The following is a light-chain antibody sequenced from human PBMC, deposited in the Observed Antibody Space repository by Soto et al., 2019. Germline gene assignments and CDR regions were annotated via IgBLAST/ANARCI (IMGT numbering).Light chain of an antibody. J-gene: IGLJ2*01. CDR3: QSYDSSLSAVV. CDR2: ANT. Sequence: QSVLTQPPSVSGAPGQRVTISCTGSNSNIGAGYDVHWYQLLPGTAPKLLIYANTKRPSGVPDRISGSKSGTSASLAITGLQAEDEADYYCQSYDSSLSAVVFGAGTQLTVL. V-gene: IGLV1-40*01. CDR1: NSNIGAGYD.